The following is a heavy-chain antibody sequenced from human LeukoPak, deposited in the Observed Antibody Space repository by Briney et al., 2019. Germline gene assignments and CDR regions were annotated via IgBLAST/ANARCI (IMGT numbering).Heavy chain of an antibody. Sequence: SETLTLTCTVSGDSINGYYWSWVRQPPGRGLEWIVYIYYSGSSRYNPSLESRLTLSVATSKNQFSLNLNSVTAADTAVYYCVRHDNGYFDYWGQGTLVTVSS. J-gene: IGHJ4*02. V-gene: IGHV4-59*08. D-gene: IGHD2-8*01. CDR1: GDSINGYY. CDR3: VRHDNGYFDY. CDR2: IYYSGSS.